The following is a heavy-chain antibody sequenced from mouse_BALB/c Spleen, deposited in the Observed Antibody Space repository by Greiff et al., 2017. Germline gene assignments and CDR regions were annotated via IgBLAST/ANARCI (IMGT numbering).Heavy chain of an antibody. CDR3: ARSGSSYDWYFDV. Sequence: VQLQQSGPQLVRPGASVKISCKASGYSFTSYWMHWVKQRPGQGLEWIGMIDPSDSETRLNQKFKDKATLTVDKSSSTAYMQLSSPTSEDSAVYYFARSGSSYDWYFDVWGAGTTVTVSS. CDR2: IDPSDSET. D-gene: IGHD1-1*01. J-gene: IGHJ1*01. CDR1: GYSFTSYW. V-gene: IGHV1S126*01.